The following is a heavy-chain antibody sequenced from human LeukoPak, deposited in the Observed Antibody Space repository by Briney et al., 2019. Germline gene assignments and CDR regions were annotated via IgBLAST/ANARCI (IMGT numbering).Heavy chain of an antibody. CDR1: GFTVSSNY. J-gene: IGHJ4*02. CDR2: ISGSGGST. Sequence: PGGSLRLSCAASGFTVSSNYMSWVRQAPGKGLEWVSGISGSGGSTYYADSVKGRFTISRDNSKNTMYLQMNSLRAEDTAVYYCARDQESNWGQGTLVAVSS. V-gene: IGHV3-23*01. CDR3: ARDQESN.